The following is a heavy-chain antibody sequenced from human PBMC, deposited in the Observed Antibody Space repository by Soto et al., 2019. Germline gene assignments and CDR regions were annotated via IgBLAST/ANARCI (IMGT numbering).Heavy chain of an antibody. CDR1: GYTFSSIG. J-gene: IGHJ4*02. D-gene: IGHD3-10*01. V-gene: IGHV1-18*01. CDR3: ARDLDASCSYFTTY. Sequence: QVQLVQSGAEVKKPGASVTVSCKTSGYTFSSIGISWVRQAPGQGLEWMGWISPHKGDTYYAQRLQGRVTMTTDTSKSTAYMELRSLSSVDTDVYFCARDLDASCSYFTTYWGQGTLVTVSS. CDR2: ISPHKGDT.